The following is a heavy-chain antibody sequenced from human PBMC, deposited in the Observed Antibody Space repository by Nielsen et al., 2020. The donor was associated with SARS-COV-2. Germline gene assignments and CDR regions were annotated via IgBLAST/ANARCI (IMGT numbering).Heavy chain of an antibody. CDR1: GVSVSSGRYF. Sequence: SETLSLTCTVSGVSVSSGRYFWSWIRQPPGKRLEWIGYMFYIGTANYNPSFQSRVNISVDTSKHQFSLKLSSVTAADTAIYYCARGGYNIYDFDYWGRGTLVTVSS. CDR2: MFYIGTA. J-gene: IGHJ4*02. V-gene: IGHV4-61*01. CDR3: ARGGYNIYDFDY. D-gene: IGHD5-24*01.